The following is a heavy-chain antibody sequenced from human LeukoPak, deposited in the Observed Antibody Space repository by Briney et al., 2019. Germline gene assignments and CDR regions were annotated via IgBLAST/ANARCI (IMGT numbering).Heavy chain of an antibody. Sequence: GSLRLSCAASGFTFSSYSMNWVRQAPGKGPEWVSSISSSSSYIYYADSVKGRFTISRDNAKNSLYLQMNSLRAEDTAVYYCARDTTPLVAAAVAGGLNYWGQGTLVTVSS. CDR2: ISSSSSYI. CDR3: ARDTTPLVAAAVAGGLNY. CDR1: GFTFSSYS. J-gene: IGHJ4*02. V-gene: IGHV3-21*01. D-gene: IGHD6-13*01.